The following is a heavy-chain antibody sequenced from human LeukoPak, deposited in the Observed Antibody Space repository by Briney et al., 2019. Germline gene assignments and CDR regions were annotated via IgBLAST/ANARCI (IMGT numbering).Heavy chain of an antibody. J-gene: IGHJ6*02. CDR2: IYHSGST. D-gene: IGHD1-26*01. CDR1: GYSISSGYY. CDR3: ARHHGSYYYYGMDV. Sequence: PSETLSLTCTVSGYSISSGYYWGWIRQPPGKGLEWIGSIYHSGSTNYNPSLKSRVTISVDTSKNQFSLKLSSVTAADTAVYYCARHHGSYYYYGMDVWGQGTTVTVSS. V-gene: IGHV4-38-2*02.